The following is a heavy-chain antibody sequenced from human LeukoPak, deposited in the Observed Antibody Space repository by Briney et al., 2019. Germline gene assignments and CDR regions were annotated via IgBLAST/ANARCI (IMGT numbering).Heavy chain of an antibody. D-gene: IGHD3-9*01. CDR2: IYPGDSDT. J-gene: IGHJ4*02. CDR3: ARAPLYFDWLSQVPFPEILES. Sequence: GESLKISCKGSGYSFTSYWIGWVRQMPGKGLEWMGIIYPGDSDTRYSPSFQGQVTISADKSISTAYLQWSSLKASDTAMYYCARAPLYFDWLSQVPFPEILESWGQGTLVTVSS. V-gene: IGHV5-51*01. CDR1: GYSFTSYW.